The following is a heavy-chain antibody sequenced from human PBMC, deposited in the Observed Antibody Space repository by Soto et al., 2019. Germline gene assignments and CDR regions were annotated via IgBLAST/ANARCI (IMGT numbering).Heavy chain of an antibody. CDR1: GFTFSSYS. CDR3: ARALAMDYYDSSGFHHWFDP. D-gene: IGHD3-22*01. CDR2: ISSSSSYI. Sequence: PGGSLRLSCAASGFTFSSYSMNWVRQAPGKGLEWVSSISSSSSYIYYADSAKGRFTISRDNAKNSLYLQMNSLRAEDTAVYYCARALAMDYYDSSGFHHWFDPWGQGTLVTVSS. J-gene: IGHJ5*02. V-gene: IGHV3-21*01.